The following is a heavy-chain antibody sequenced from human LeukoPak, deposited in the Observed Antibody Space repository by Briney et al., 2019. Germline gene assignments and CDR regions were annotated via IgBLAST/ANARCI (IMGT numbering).Heavy chain of an antibody. J-gene: IGHJ4*02. V-gene: IGHV1-46*01. CDR2: IKPEGGTT. D-gene: IGHD5-12*01. Sequence: ASVKVSCKTSGYTFTTYYVHWVRQAPGQGLDWMGVIKPEGGTTIYAQKFQGRVTLTRDTSTSTVYMDLTSLRSEDTAVYYCVRLEGITATMGDWGQGTLVTVSS. CDR1: GYTFTTYY. CDR3: VRLEGITATMGD.